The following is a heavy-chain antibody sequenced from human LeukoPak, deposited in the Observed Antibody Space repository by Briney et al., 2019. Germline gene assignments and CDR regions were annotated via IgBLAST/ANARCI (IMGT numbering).Heavy chain of an antibody. CDR3: AKDHCSGGSCYGTAIYYYYGMDV. V-gene: IGHV3-23*01. CDR2: ISGSGGST. J-gene: IGHJ6*02. D-gene: IGHD2-15*01. CDR1: GFTFSSYA. Sequence: PGGSLRLSCAASGFTFSSYAMRWVRQAPGKGLEWVSAISGSGGSTYCADSVKGRFTISRDNSKNTLYLQMNSLRAEDTAVYYCAKDHCSGGSCYGTAIYYYYGMDVWGQGTTVTVSS.